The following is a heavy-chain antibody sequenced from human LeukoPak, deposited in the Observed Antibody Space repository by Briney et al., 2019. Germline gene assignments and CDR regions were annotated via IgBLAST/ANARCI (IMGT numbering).Heavy chain of an antibody. CDR2: IIPIFGTT. CDR1: GGTFSSYA. CDR3: ARRCAPYDFWSGYGCLDY. Sequence: SVKVSFKASGGTFSSYAISWVRQAPGQGLEWMGGIIPIFGTTKYEQKFQDRVTITADESTSTAYMELSSLRSEDTAVYYCARRCAPYDFWSGYGCLDYWGQGTLVTVSS. D-gene: IGHD3-3*01. J-gene: IGHJ4*02. V-gene: IGHV1-69*13.